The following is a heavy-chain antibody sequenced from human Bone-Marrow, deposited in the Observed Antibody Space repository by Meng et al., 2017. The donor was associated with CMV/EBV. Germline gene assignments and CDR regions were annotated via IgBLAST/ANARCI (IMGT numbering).Heavy chain of an antibody. Sequence: LSLTYAASGFTFTTFWMTWVRQAPGKGLEWVAVIWSDGSNKNYADSVKGRFIISRDNSKNMLNLQMNSLRAEDTAVYYCARDKGGSSSDFDYWGQGTLVTVSS. V-gene: IGHV3-33*08. CDR1: GFTFTTFW. D-gene: IGHD6-6*01. CDR2: IWSDGSNK. CDR3: ARDKGGSSSDFDY. J-gene: IGHJ4*02.